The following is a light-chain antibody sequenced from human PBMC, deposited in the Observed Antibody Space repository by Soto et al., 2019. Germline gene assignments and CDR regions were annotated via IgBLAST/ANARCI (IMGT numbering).Light chain of an antibody. V-gene: IGKV1-27*01. CDR2: AAS. CDR1: QGISNY. J-gene: IGKJ1*01. Sequence: DIQMTQSPSSLSAFVGDRVTITCRASQGISNYLAWYQQRPGKVPKLLIYAASTLQSGVPSRFSGSGSGTHFTLTISSLQPEDIATYYCQNYNSAPVWFGQGTKVEIK. CDR3: QNYNSAPVW.